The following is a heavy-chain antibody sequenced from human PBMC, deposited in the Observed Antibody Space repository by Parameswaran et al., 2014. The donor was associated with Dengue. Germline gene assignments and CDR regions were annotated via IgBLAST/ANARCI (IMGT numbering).Heavy chain of an antibody. Sequence: WIRQPPGKGLEWIGEINHSGSTNYNPSLKSRVTISVDTSKNQFSLKLSSVTAADTAVYYCARVERSGWYLLHYWGQGTLVTVSS. V-gene: IGHV4-34*01. CDR3: ARVERSGWYLLHY. D-gene: IGHD6-19*01. J-gene: IGHJ4*02. CDR2: INHSGST.